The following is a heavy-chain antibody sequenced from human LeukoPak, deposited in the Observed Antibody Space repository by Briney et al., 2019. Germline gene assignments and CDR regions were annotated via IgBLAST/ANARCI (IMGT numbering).Heavy chain of an antibody. J-gene: IGHJ6*03. D-gene: IGHD1-26*01. CDR1: GFTFSSYG. CDR2: IRYDGSNK. CDR3: AKPERELLSRNYYYYMDV. Sequence: PGGSLRLSCAASGFTFSSYGMHWVRQAPGKGLEWVAFIRYDGSNKYYADSVKGRFTISRDNSKNTLYLQMNSLRAEDTAVYYCAKPERELLSRNYYYYMDVWGKGTTVTVSS. V-gene: IGHV3-30*02.